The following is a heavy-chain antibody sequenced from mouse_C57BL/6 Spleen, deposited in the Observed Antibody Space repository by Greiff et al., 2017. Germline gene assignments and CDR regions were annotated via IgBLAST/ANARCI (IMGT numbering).Heavy chain of an antibody. CDR1: GYTFTSYG. D-gene: IGHD1-1*01. Sequence: QVQLQQSGAELARPGASVKLSCKASGYTFTSYGISWVKQRTGQGLEWIGEIYPRSGNTYYNEKLKGKATLTADKSSSTAYMELRSLTSEDSAVYFCARRYYGSRDAMDYWGQGTAVTVSS. CDR2: IYPRSGNT. CDR3: ARRYYGSRDAMDY. J-gene: IGHJ4*01. V-gene: IGHV1-81*01.